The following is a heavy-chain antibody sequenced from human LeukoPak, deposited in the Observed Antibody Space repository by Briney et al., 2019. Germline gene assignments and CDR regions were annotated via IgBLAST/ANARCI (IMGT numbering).Heavy chain of an antibody. J-gene: IGHJ3*01. Sequence: PGGSLKLSCAASGFSFNTYWMSWVRQAPGKGLECVANINQDGCETQYVDSVKGRFTISRDNAENSLHLQVSSLRGEDSGIYYCARKPDGFDVWGQGTMVTVSS. V-gene: IGHV3-7*01. CDR3: ARKPDGFDV. CDR2: INQDGCET. CDR1: GFSFNTYW.